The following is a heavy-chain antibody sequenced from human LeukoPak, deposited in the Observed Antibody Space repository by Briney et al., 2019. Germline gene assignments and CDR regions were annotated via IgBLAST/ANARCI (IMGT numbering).Heavy chain of an antibody. CDR1: GGTFSSYA. CDR2: IIPIFGTA. CDR3: ARGDFLAGTHPRKNWFDP. J-gene: IGHJ5*02. D-gene: IGHD1-7*01. V-gene: IGHV1-69*13. Sequence: GASVKVSCKASGGTFSSYAISWVRQAPGQGLEWMGGIIPIFGTANYAQKFQGRVTITADESTSTAYMELSSLRSEDTAVYYCARGDFLAGTHPRKNWFDPWGQGTLVTVSS.